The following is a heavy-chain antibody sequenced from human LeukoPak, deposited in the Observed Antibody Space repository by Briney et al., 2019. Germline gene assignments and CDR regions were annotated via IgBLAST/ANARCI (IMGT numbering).Heavy chain of an antibody. CDR1: GFTFSSYE. CDR3: AREYYDFWSGYYIY. Sequence: GGSLRLSCAASGFTFSSYEMNWVRQAPGKGLEWVSYISSSGSTIYYADSVKDRFTISRDNAKNSLYLQMNSLRAEDTALYYCAREYYDFWSGYYIYWGQGTLVTVSS. CDR2: ISSSGSTI. D-gene: IGHD3-3*01. V-gene: IGHV3-48*03. J-gene: IGHJ4*02.